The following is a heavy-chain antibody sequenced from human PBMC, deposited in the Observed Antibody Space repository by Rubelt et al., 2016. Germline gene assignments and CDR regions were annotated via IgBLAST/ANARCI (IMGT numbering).Heavy chain of an antibody. V-gene: IGHV4-59*12. D-gene: IGHD2-21*01. CDR1: GGSISSYY. CDR2: ISYSRST. CDR3: AASAVSISAFDI. Sequence: QVQLQESGPGLVKPSETLSLTCTVSGGSISSYYWSWIRQPPGKGLEWIGYISYSRSTNYNPTLKSRVTISVDTSKNQFSLKLRSVTAAETAAYYCAASAVSISAFDIWGQGTMVTVSS. J-gene: IGHJ3*02.